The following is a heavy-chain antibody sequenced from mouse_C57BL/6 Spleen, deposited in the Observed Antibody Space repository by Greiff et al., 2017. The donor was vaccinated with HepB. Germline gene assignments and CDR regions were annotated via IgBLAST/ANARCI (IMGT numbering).Heavy chain of an antibody. V-gene: IGHV14-4*01. Sequence: EVQLQQSGAELVRPGASVKLSCTASGSNIKDDYMHWVKQRPEQGLEWIGWIDPENGDTEYASKFQGKATITADTSSNTAYLQLSSLTSEDTAVYYCTTVTTVVAHYYAMDYWGQGTSVTVSS. CDR3: TTVTTVVAHYYAMDY. D-gene: IGHD1-1*01. CDR2: IDPENGDT. CDR1: GSNIKDDY. J-gene: IGHJ4*01.